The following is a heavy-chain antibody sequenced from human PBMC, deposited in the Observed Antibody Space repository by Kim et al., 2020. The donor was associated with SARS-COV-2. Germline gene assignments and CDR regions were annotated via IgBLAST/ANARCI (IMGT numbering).Heavy chain of an antibody. J-gene: IGHJ4*02. Sequence: GGSLRLSCAASGFTFSSYAMHWVRQAPGKGLEWVAVISYDGSNKYYADSVKGRFTISRDNSKNTLYLQMNSLRAEDTAVYYCARDHRLRGFDYWGQGTLVTVSS. CDR3: ARDHRLRGFDY. V-gene: IGHV3-30-3*01. CDR1: GFTFSSYA. CDR2: ISYDGSNK. D-gene: IGHD5-12*01.